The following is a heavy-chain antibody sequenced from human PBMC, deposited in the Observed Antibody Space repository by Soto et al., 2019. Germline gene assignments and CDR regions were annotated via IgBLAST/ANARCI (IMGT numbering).Heavy chain of an antibody. CDR2: IIPIFGTA. D-gene: IGHD3-3*01. Sequence: QVQLVQSGAAVKKPGSSVKVSCKASGGTFSSYAISWVRQAPGQGLEWMGGIIPIFGTANYAQKFQGRVTITEDKSTSTDYMELSSLRSDDKAVYYCARASYYDFWSGYYFDAFDIWGQGTMVTVSS. V-gene: IGHV1-69*06. CDR3: ARASYYDFWSGYYFDAFDI. J-gene: IGHJ3*02. CDR1: GGTFSSYA.